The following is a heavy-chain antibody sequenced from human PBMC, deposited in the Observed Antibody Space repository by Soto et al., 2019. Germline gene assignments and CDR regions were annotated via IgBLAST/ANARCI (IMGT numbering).Heavy chain of an antibody. V-gene: IGHV3-11*05. CDR2: SSNSGSFT. J-gene: IGHJ4*02. CDR1: GFTLSDHY. D-gene: IGHD2-21*02. CDR3: AKDWVPNAVVTALPIFDS. Sequence: GGSLRLSCAASGFTLSDHYMSWIRQAPGKGLEWIGYSSNSGSFTRYADSVQGRFTVSRDNSKDTLYLQMNSLRAEDTAIYYCAKDWVPNAVVTALPIFDSWGQGTLVTVSS.